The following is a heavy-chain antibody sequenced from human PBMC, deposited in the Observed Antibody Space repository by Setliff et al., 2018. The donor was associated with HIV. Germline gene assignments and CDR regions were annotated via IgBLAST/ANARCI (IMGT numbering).Heavy chain of an antibody. CDR2: ISAYNDNT. Sequence: ASVKVSCKASGYTFTSYGISWVRQAPGQGLEWMGWISAYNDNTKDAQKFQGRVTMTTDTSTSTAYMELRSLRAEDTAVYYCAREEGVADRPDLDAFDIWGQGTMVTVSS. CDR3: AREEGVADRPDLDAFDI. J-gene: IGHJ3*02. D-gene: IGHD6-19*01. CDR1: GYTFTSYG. V-gene: IGHV1-18*01.